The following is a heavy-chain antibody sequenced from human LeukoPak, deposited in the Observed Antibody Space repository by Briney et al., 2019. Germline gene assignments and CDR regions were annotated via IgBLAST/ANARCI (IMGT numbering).Heavy chain of an antibody. CDR1: GFTFSSYS. CDR3: ARDFLVAVAENWFDP. D-gene: IGHD6-19*01. CDR2: ISSSSSYI. J-gene: IGHJ5*02. Sequence: GGSLRLSCAASGFTFSSYSMNWVRQAPGKGLEWVSSISSSSSYIYYADSVKGRFTISRDNAKNSLYLQMNSLRAEDTAVYYCARDFLVAVAENWFDPWGQGTLVTVSS. V-gene: IGHV3-21*01.